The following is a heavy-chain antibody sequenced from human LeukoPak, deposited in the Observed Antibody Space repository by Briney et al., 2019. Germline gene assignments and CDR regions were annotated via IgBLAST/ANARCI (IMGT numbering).Heavy chain of an antibody. CDR1: GGSFSGYY. CDR3: ARRTASLYWYFDL. J-gene: IGHJ2*01. CDR2: INHRGST. V-gene: IGHV4-34*01. D-gene: IGHD5-18*01. Sequence: SETLSLTGAVYGGSFSGYYWSWIRQPPGKGLEWIGEINHRGSTNYNPSLESRVTISLDTSRNQFSLKLSSVTAADTAVYYCARRTASLYWYFDLWGRGTLVTVSS.